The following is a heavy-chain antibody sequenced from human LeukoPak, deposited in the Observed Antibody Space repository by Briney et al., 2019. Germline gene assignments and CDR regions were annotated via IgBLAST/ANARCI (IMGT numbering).Heavy chain of an antibody. CDR3: ASSCPSSGYQIEYYFDY. CDR2: IIPILGIA. J-gene: IGHJ4*02. CDR1: GGTFSSYA. Sequence: SVKVSCKASGGTFSSYAISWVRQAPGQGLEWMGRIIPILGIASYAQKFQGRVTITADKSTSTAYMELSSLRSEDTAVYYCASSCPSSGYQIEYYFDYWGRGTLVTVSS. D-gene: IGHD3-9*01. V-gene: IGHV1-69*04.